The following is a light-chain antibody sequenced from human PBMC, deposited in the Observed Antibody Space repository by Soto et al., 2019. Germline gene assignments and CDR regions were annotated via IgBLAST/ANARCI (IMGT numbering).Light chain of an antibody. Sequence: EIVLTQSPGTLSLSPGEGATLSCRASQSVSSNYLAWYQQRPGQAPRLLIYGASSRATGIPDRFSGGGSGTAFTLTISRLEPEDFAVYYCQQYGSSSPTTFGQGTRLE. CDR2: GAS. CDR1: QSVSSNY. V-gene: IGKV3-20*01. CDR3: QQYGSSSPTT. J-gene: IGKJ5*01.